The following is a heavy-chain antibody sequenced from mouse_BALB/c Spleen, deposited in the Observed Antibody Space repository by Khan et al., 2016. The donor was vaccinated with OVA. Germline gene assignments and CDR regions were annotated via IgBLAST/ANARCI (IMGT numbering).Heavy chain of an antibody. D-gene: IGHD1-1*01. Sequence: QIQLVQSGPELKKPGETVKISCKASGYTFTNYGINWVKQAPGKGLKWMGWINTNTGESTYAEEFKGRFAFSLETSASTAYLQLNNLKNEDTATYFCARGNYCGSNSWFAYWGQGTLVTVSA. V-gene: IGHV9-3*02. J-gene: IGHJ3*01. CDR2: INTNTGES. CDR1: GYTFTNYG. CDR3: ARGNYCGSNSWFAY.